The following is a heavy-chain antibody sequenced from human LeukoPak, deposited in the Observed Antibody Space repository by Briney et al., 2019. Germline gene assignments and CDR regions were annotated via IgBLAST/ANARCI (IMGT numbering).Heavy chain of an antibody. D-gene: IGHD4-23*01. CDR2: IYYSGST. CDR1: GDSISSSSYY. Sequence: PSETLSLTCTVSGDSISSSSYYWGWIRQPPGKELAWIGSIYYSGSTYYNPSLNSRVTISVDTSKSQFSLKLSSVTAADTAVYYCARDYLGGNPDAFDIWGQGTMVTVSS. V-gene: IGHV4-39*07. CDR3: ARDYLGGNPDAFDI. J-gene: IGHJ3*02.